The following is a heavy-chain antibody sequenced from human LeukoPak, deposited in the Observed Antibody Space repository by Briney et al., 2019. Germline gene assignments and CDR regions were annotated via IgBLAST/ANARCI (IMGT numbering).Heavy chain of an antibody. V-gene: IGHV3-64D*09. J-gene: IGHJ4*02. CDR1: GFTFSNYA. CDR2: ISSNGGST. CDR3: VQRYYSGSGSFGY. D-gene: IGHD3-10*01. Sequence: PGGSLSLSCSASGFTFSNYAMHWARQAPGKGLEYVSGISSNGGSTYYADSVKGRFTISRDNSKNTLFLQMSSLRAEDTAVYYCVQRYYSGSGSFGYWGQGTLVTVSS.